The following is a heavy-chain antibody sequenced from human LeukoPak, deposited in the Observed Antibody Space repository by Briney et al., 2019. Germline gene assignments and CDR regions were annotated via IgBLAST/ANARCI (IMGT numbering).Heavy chain of an antibody. J-gene: IGHJ5*02. CDR2: INYSGST. CDR3: ARQLGSTDWFDP. CDR1: GGSISSYY. D-gene: IGHD2-2*01. V-gene: IGHV4-59*01. Sequence: PSETLSLTCTVSGGSISSYYWSWIRQPPGKGLEWIGYINYSGSTNYNPSLKSRVTISVDTSKNQFSLKLSSVTAADTAVYYCARQLGSTDWFDPWGRGTLVTVSS.